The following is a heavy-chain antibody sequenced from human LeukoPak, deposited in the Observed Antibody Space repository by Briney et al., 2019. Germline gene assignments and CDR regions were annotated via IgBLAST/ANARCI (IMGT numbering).Heavy chain of an antibody. J-gene: IGHJ4*02. V-gene: IGHV4-34*01. CDR3: ARRSYNSPFRN. CDR2: INHSGST. Sequence: PSETLSLTCAVYGGSFSGYYWSWIRQPPGKGLEWIGEINHSGSTNYNPSLKSRVTISVDTSKNHFSLNLRSVTAADTAVYYCARRSYNSPFRNWGQGTPVTVSS. D-gene: IGHD5-24*01. CDR1: GGSFSGYY.